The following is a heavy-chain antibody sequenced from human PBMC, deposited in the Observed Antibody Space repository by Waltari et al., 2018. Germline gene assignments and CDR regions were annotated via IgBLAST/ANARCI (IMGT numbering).Heavy chain of an antibody. CDR3: AHRRALLQRITMVPGGWFDP. CDR1: GFSLSTSGVG. CDR2: IYWNDDK. J-gene: IGHJ5*02. Sequence: QITLKESGPTLVKPTQTLTLTCTFSGFSLSTSGVGVGWIRQPPGKALEWLALIYWNDDKRYSPSLKSRLTITKDTSKNQVVLTMTNMDPVDTATYYCAHRRALLQRITMVPGGWFDPWGQGTLVTVSS. D-gene: IGHD3-10*01. V-gene: IGHV2-5*01.